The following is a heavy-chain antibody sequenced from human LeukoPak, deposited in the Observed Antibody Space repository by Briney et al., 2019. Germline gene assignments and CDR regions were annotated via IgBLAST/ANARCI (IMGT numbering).Heavy chain of an antibody. V-gene: IGHV3-23*01. CDR3: AKRGDCSGTCTYDY. CDR1: GFTFSNYA. CDR2: VGGSGVKT. J-gene: IGHJ4*02. Sequence: GGSLRLSCAASGFTFSNYAIHWVRQAPGKGREGVSIVGGSGVKTYYADSVKGRFTISRDNSKNTVYLQMNSLRAEDTAVYYCAKRGDCSGTCTYDYWGQGTLVTVSS. D-gene: IGHD2-2*01.